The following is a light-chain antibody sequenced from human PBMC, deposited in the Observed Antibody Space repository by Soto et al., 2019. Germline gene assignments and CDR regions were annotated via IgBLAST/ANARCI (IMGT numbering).Light chain of an antibody. Sequence: DIVLTQSPGTLSSSPGGRASLSCRASQSVTDNYLAWYQHKPGQAPRLLIYGTSSRATGIPDKFSGSGSGTDFTLTISRVAPEDFAVYYCQQYGSLPITFGQGTRLEIK. V-gene: IGKV3-20*01. CDR3: QQYGSLPIT. J-gene: IGKJ5*01. CDR1: QSVTDNY. CDR2: GTS.